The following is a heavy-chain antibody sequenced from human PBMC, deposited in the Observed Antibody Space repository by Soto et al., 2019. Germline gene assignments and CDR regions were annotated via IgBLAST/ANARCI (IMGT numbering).Heavy chain of an antibody. CDR1: GFTFGDYA. CDR2: IRSKAYGGTT. Sequence: GGSLRLSCTASGFTFGDYAMSWFRQAPGKGLEWVGFIRSKAYGGTTEYAASVKGRFTISRDDSKSIAYLQMNSLKAEDTAVYYCTFLGYRSSRRAYYFDYWGQGTLVTVSS. J-gene: IGHJ4*02. D-gene: IGHD6-13*01. CDR3: TFLGYRSSRRAYYFDY. V-gene: IGHV3-49*03.